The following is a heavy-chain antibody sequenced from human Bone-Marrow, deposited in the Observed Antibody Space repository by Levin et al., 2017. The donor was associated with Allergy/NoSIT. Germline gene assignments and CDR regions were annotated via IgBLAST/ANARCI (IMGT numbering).Heavy chain of an antibody. CDR3: ATGLLWFGELIISWDYYYYGMDV. D-gene: IGHD3-10*01. J-gene: IGHJ6*02. CDR2: IKQDGSEK. Sequence: PGGSLRLSCAASGFTFSSYWMSWVRQAPGKGLEWVANIKQDGSEKYYVDSVKGRFTISRDNAKNSLYLQMNSLRAEDTAVYYCATGLLWFGELIISWDYYYYGMDVWGQGTTVTVSS. V-gene: IGHV3-7*01. CDR1: GFTFSSYW.